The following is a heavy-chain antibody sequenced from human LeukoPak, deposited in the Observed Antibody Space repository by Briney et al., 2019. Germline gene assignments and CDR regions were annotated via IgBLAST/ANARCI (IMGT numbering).Heavy chain of an antibody. D-gene: IGHD5-24*01. CDR1: GYTFTSYY. CDR2: INPSGGST. CDR3: ARDHRVMATITNWFDP. Sequence: ASVKVSCKASGYTFTSYYMHWVRQAPGQGLEWMEIINPSGGSTSYAQKFQGRVTMTRDTSTSTVYMELSSLRSEDTAVYYCARDHRVMATITNWFDPWGQGTLVTVSS. J-gene: IGHJ5*02. V-gene: IGHV1-46*01.